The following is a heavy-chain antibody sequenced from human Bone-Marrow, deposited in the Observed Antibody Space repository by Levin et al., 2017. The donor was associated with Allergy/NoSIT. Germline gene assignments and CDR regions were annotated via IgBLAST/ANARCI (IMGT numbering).Heavy chain of an antibody. D-gene: IGHD3-10*01. V-gene: IGHV4-59*01. J-gene: IGHJ3*02. Sequence: SETLSLTCTVSGGSISSYYWSWIRQPPGKGLEWIGYIYYSGSTNYNPSLKSRVTISVDTSKNQFSLKLSSVTAADTAVYYCARAGSNGSGADAFDSWGQGTMVTVSS. CDR1: GGSISSYY. CDR2: IYYSGST. CDR3: ARAGSNGSGADAFDS.